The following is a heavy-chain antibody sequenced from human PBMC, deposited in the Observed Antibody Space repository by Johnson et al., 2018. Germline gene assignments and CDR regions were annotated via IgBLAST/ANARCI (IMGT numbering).Heavy chain of an antibody. CDR1: GFTFSSYA. J-gene: IGHJ3*02. CDR3: ARGLSAQGSSAFDI. D-gene: IGHD2-2*01. Sequence: QVQLVQSGGGVVQPGRSRRLACAASGFTFSSYAMHWVRQAPGKGLEWVAVISYDGSNKYYADSVKGRFTISRDNSKNTLYLQMNSMRPGDTAVYYCARGLSAQGSSAFDIWGQGTMVTVSS. V-gene: IGHV3-30-3*01. CDR2: ISYDGSNK.